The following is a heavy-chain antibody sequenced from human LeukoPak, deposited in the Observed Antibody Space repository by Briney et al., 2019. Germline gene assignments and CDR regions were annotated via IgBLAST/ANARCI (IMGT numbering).Heavy chain of an antibody. V-gene: IGHV3-9*01. CDR3: AKDRLLAYGGFDY. J-gene: IGHJ4*02. Sequence: PGGSLRLSCAASGFTFDDYAMHWVRQAPGKGLEWVSGISWNSGSIGYADSVRGRFTISRDNAKNSLYLQMNSLRAEDTALYYCAKDRLLAYGGFDYWGQGTLVTVSS. CDR2: ISWNSGSI. CDR1: GFTFDDYA. D-gene: IGHD4-23*01.